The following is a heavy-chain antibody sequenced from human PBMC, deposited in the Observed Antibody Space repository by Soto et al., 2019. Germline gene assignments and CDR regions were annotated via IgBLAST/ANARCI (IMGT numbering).Heavy chain of an antibody. J-gene: IGHJ5*02. D-gene: IGHD2-21*01. CDR1: GGSFSDYY. Sequence: QVQLQQWGAGLLKPSETLSLTCAVYGGSFSDYYMSWIRQAPGKGLEWISHISDSATTMYYADSVKGRFTISRDNARKSLFLHMNSLSAADTAVYYCARDTAFISIGLFNPWGQGTRVTVSS. V-gene: IGHV3-11*01. CDR2: ISDSATTM. CDR3: ARDTAFISIGLFNP.